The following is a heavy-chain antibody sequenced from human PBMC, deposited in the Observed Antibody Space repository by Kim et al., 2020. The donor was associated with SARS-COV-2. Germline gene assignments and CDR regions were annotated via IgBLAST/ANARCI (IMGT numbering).Heavy chain of an antibody. CDR3: ARGLPGIVVVTTPYYFDY. CDR1: GGSFSGYY. V-gene: IGHV4-34*01. Sequence: SETLSLTCAVYGGSFSGYYWSWIRQPPGKGLEWIGEINHSGTTNYNPSLKSRVTISVDTSKNQFSLKLSSVTAADTAVYYCARGLPGIVVVTTPYYFDYWGQGTLVTVSS. CDR2: INHSGTT. J-gene: IGHJ4*02. D-gene: IGHD3-22*01.